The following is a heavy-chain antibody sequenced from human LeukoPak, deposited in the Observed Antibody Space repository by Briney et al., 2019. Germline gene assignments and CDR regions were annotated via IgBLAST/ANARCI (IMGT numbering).Heavy chain of an antibody. J-gene: IGHJ3*02. D-gene: IGHD2-21*01. CDR3: ARGGVAGAFDI. V-gene: IGHV3-74*01. CDR1: GFTVSNYW. Sequence: GGSLRLSCAASGFTVSNYWMFWVRQAPGKELVCVSQTHTDVSSTTYADSVKGRFTISKDNAKNTLYLQMNSLRAEDTAVYYCARGGVAGAFDIWGQGTMVTVSS. CDR2: THTDVSST.